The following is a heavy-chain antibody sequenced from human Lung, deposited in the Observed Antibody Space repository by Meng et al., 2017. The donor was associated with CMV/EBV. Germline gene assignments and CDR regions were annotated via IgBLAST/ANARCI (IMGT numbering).Heavy chain of an antibody. CDR3: VRAVHGLDF. CDR1: GYTLTTYG. J-gene: IGHJ6*02. CDR2: VNPYNGDG. Sequence: ASXXVSCKASGYTLTTYGINWVRQAPGQGLEWMGWVNPYNGDGGYAQRFQGRVTVTTDTSIHTAYLELTSLRSDDTSVYYCVRAVHGLDFWGQGTTVTGAS. V-gene: IGHV1-8*01.